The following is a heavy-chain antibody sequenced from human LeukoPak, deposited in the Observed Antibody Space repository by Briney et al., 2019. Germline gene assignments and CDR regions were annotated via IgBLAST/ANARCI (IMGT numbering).Heavy chain of an antibody. CDR3: AREENGISVDY. CDR1: GYSISSGSY. D-gene: IGHD1-26*01. V-gene: IGHV4-38-2*02. Sequence: SETLSLTCAVSGYSISSGSYWGWIRQPPGKGLEWIGSIYHSGSTYYNPSPKSRVTISVDTSKNQFSLKLSSVTAADTAVYYCAREENGISVDYWGQGTLVTVSS. J-gene: IGHJ4*02. CDR2: IYHSGST.